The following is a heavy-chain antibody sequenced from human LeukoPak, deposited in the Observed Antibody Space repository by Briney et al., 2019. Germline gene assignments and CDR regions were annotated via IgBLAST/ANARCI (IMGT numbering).Heavy chain of an antibody. CDR3: ARGGLVGAPGRNGFDI. Sequence: GGSLRLSCAASGFTVSTYWMHWVRHAPGKGLVWVSRVNSDGSSTNYADSVQGRFTISRDNAKNTLYLQMNSLRAEDTAVYYCARGGLVGAPGRNGFDIWGQGTMVTVSS. CDR1: GFTVSTYW. V-gene: IGHV3-74*01. CDR2: VNSDGSST. D-gene: IGHD1-26*01. J-gene: IGHJ3*02.